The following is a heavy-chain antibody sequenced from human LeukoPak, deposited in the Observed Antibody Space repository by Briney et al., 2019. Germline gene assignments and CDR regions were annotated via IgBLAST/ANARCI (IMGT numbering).Heavy chain of an antibody. CDR1: GGSISSSSYY. CDR2: IYYSGST. J-gene: IGHJ6*02. D-gene: IGHD2-2*01. CDR3: ARLRGYCSSTSCYGNYYYGMDV. Sequence: SETLSLTCTVSGGSISSSSYYWGWIRQPPGKGLEWIGSIYYSGSTYYNPSLKSRVTISVDTPKNQFSLKLSSVTAADTAVYYCARLRGYCSSTSCYGNYYYGMDVWGQGTTVTVSS. V-gene: IGHV4-39*01.